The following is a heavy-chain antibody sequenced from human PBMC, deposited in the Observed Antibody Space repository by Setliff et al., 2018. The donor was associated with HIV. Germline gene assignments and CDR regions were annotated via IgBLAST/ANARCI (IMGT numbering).Heavy chain of an antibody. Sequence: SETLSLTCAVSGYSISSGYYWGWIRQPPGKGLEWIGSIYHSGSTYYNPSLKSRVTISVDTSKNQFSLKLSSVSAADTAVYYCARQARLGVYYFDHWGQGTLVTVSS. CDR1: GYSISSGYY. D-gene: IGHD3-3*01. V-gene: IGHV4-38-2*01. CDR2: IYHSGST. J-gene: IGHJ4*02. CDR3: ARQARLGVYYFDH.